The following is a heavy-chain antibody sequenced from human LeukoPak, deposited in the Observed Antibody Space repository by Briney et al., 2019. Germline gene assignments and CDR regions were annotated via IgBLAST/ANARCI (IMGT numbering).Heavy chain of an antibody. D-gene: IGHD3-3*01. CDR1: GGSFSGYY. J-gene: IGHJ4*02. CDR2: INHSGST. CDR3: AREGSRDFWSGPVYYFDY. Sequence: SETLSLTCAVYGGSFSGYYWSWIRQPPGKGLEWIGEINHSGSTNYNPSLKSRVTISIDTSKNQFSLRLSSVTAADTAVYYCAREGSRDFWSGPVYYFDYWGQGTLVTVSS. V-gene: IGHV4-34*01.